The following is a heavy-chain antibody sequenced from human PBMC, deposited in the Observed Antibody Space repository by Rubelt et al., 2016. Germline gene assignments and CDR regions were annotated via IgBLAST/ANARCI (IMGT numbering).Heavy chain of an antibody. CDR2: IYSGGNT. V-gene: IGHV3-66*01. J-gene: IGHJ4*02. CDR1: GGSISSSSYS. CDR3: AKSAKAYYSSSEIDY. Sequence: LQLQESGPGLVKPSETLSLTCTVSGGSISSSSYSWGWIRQPPGKGLEWVSVIYSGGNTYYADSVKGRFTISRDNSKNTLYLQMNSLGAEDTAVYYCAKSAKAYYSSSEIDYWGQGTLVTVSS. D-gene: IGHD6-19*01.